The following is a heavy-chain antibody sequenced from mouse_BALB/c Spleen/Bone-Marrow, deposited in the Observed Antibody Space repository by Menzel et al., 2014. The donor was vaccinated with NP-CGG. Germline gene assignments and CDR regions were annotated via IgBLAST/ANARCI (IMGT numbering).Heavy chain of an antibody. Sequence: EVKLLESGGGLVKPGGSPKLSRAASGFTFSTYALSWVRQTPEKSLEWVASICSGGSTYYSDSVKGRFTISRDNARNILYLQMNSLRSEDTAMYYCAREGYGSSYVGAMDYWGQGTSVTVSS. CDR2: ICSGGST. CDR1: GFTFSTYA. V-gene: IGHV5-6-5*01. J-gene: IGHJ4*01. CDR3: AREGYGSSYVGAMDY. D-gene: IGHD1-1*01.